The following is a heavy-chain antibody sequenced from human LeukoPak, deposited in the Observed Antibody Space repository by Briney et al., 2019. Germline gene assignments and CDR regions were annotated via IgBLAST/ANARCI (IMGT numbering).Heavy chain of an antibody. V-gene: IGHV4-59*01. J-gene: IGHJ5*02. Sequence: SETLSLTCTVSGGSISSYYWSWIRQPPGKGLEWIGYIYYSGSTNYNPSLKSRVTISVDTSKNQFSLKLSSVTAADTAVYYRAREDDYSNYNWFDPWGQGTLVTVSS. CDR1: GGSISSYY. D-gene: IGHD4-11*01. CDR2: IYYSGST. CDR3: AREDDYSNYNWFDP.